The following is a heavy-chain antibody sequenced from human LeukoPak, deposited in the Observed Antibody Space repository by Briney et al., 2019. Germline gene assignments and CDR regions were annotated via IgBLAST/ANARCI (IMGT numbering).Heavy chain of an antibody. CDR2: INHSGST. D-gene: IGHD3-9*01. CDR3: ARGLVLRYFDWLLTTQPRSYYFDY. V-gene: IGHV4-34*01. Sequence: SETLSLTCAVYGGSFSGYYWSWIRQPPGKGLEWIGEINHSGSTNYNPSLKSRVTISVDTSKNQFSLKLSSVAAADTAVYYCARGLVLRYFDWLLTTQPRSYYFDYWGQGTLVTVSS. J-gene: IGHJ4*02. CDR1: GGSFSGYY.